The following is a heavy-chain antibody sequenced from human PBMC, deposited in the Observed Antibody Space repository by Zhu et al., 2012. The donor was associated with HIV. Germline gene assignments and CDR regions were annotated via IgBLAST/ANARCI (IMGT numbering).Heavy chain of an antibody. V-gene: IGHV4-59*01. J-gene: IGHJ3*02. D-gene: IGHD1-1*01. CDR3: ARAPRWNDLYDAFDI. CDR2: IYYSGST. CDR1: GGSISSYY. Sequence: QVQLQESGPGLVKPSETLSLTCTVSGGSISSYYWSWIRQPPGKGLEWIGYIYYSGSTNYNPSLKSRVTISVDTSKNQFSLKLSSVTAADTAVYYCARAPRWNDLYDAFDIWGQGTMVTVSS.